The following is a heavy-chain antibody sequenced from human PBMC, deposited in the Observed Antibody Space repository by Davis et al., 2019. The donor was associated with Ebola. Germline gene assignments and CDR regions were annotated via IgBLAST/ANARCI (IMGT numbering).Heavy chain of an antibody. V-gene: IGHV4-30-2*01. J-gene: IGHJ5*02. D-gene: IGHD2-2*02. CDR1: GGSISSGGYS. CDR3: ARGYCSSTSCYNWTWFDP. Sequence: PSETLSLTCAVSGGSISSGGYSWSWIRQPPGKGLEWIGYIYHSGSTYYNPSLKSRVTISVDRSKNQFSLKLSSVTAADTAVYYCARGYCSSTSCYNWTWFDPWGQGTLVTVSS. CDR2: IYHSGST.